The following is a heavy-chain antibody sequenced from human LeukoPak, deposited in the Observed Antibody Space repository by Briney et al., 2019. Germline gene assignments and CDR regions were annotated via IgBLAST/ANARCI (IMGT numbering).Heavy chain of an antibody. J-gene: IGHJ5*02. CDR2: IIPIFGTP. D-gene: IGHD3-10*01. Sequence: SVKVSCKASGGTFSSYAISWVRQASGQGLEWMGGIIPIFGTPDYAQKFQGRATITTDESTSTAYMELSSLRSEDTAVYYCARQLRFGELQGWFDPWGQGTLVTVSS. CDR3: ARQLRFGELQGWFDP. V-gene: IGHV1-69*05. CDR1: GGTFSSYA.